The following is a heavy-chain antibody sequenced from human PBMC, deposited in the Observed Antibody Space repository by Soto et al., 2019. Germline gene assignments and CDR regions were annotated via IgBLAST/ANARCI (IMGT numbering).Heavy chain of an antibody. CDR1: GGTFSSYT. CDR3: ARDSSPGGTGGGGNWFDP. D-gene: IGHD3-9*01. J-gene: IGHJ5*02. CDR2: IIPILGIA. V-gene: IGHV1-69*04. Sequence: ASVKVSCKASGGTFSSYTISWVRQAPGQGLEWMGRIIPILGIANYAQKFQGRVTITADKSTSTAYMELSSLRSEDTAVYYCARDSSPGGTGGGGNWFDPWGQGTLVTVSS.